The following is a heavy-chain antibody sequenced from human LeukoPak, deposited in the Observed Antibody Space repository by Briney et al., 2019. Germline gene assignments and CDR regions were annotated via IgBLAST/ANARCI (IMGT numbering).Heavy chain of an antibody. CDR3: ASEGTTGTTWGPDY. Sequence: GGSLRLSCATSGFTFSNAWMHWVRQAPGKGLVWVSRIDSDGYSTAYADSVKGRFTISRDNAKNTLYLQMNSLRAEDTAVYYCASEGTTGTTWGPDYWGQGTPVTVSS. V-gene: IGHV3-74*01. J-gene: IGHJ4*02. D-gene: IGHD1-1*01. CDR2: IDSDGYST. CDR1: GFTFSNAW.